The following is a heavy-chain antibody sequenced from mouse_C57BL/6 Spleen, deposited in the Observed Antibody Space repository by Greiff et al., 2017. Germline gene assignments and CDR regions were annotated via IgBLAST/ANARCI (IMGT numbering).Heavy chain of an antibody. CDR1: GFTFSDFY. V-gene: IGHV7-1*01. D-gene: IGHD4-1*01. CDR3: ARNARNWGAMDY. CDR2: SRNKANDYTT. Sequence: EVKVVESGGGLVQSGRSLRLSCATSGFTFSDFYMEWVRQAPGKGLEWIAASRNKANDYTTEYSASVKGRFIVSRDTSQSILYLQMNALRAEDTAIYYCARNARNWGAMDYWGQGTSVTVAS. J-gene: IGHJ4*01.